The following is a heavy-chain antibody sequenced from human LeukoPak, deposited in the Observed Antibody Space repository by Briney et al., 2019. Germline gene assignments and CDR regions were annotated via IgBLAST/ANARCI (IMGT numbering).Heavy chain of an antibody. D-gene: IGHD4-11*01. CDR3: VMSHVGSNYLFDS. V-gene: IGHV5-51*01. J-gene: IGHJ4*02. Sequence: GESLKIYCKASGYRFTNYWIGWVRQMPGRGLEWMGIVSPGDSDSRYSPSLRGQFTISADKSINTAYLQWGSLEASDTAMYYCVMSHVGSNYLFDSWGQGTLVTVSS. CDR1: GYRFTNYW. CDR2: VSPGDSDS.